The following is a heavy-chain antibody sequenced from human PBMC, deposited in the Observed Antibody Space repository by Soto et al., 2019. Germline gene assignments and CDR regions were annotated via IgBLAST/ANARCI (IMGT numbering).Heavy chain of an antibody. D-gene: IGHD2-2*01. CDR2: MYYSGIT. J-gene: IGHJ6*01. CDR1: GGSIRSYY. V-gene: IGHV4-59*01. CDR3: ASSTRSPGYYYGMDV. Sequence: QVQLQESGPGLVKPSETLSLTCNVSGGSIRSYYWTWIRQPPGKGLEWIGYMYYSGITNYNPSLKSRVTISADTSKNQFSLKLSSVTAADTAVYYGASSTRSPGYYYGMDVW.